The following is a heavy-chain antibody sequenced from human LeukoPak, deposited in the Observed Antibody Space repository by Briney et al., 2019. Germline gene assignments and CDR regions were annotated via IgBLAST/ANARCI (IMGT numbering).Heavy chain of an antibody. CDR1: GGSISSGDYY. CDR3: ARDYSYNGVGWFDP. CDR2: IYYSGNT. D-gene: IGHD5-18*01. Sequence: PSETLSLTCTVSGGSISSGDYYWSWIRQPPGKGLEWIGYIYYSGNTYYNPSLKSRVTISVDTSKNQFSLKLSSVTAADTAVYYCARDYSYNGVGWFDPWGQGTLVTVSS. J-gene: IGHJ5*02. V-gene: IGHV4-30-4*01.